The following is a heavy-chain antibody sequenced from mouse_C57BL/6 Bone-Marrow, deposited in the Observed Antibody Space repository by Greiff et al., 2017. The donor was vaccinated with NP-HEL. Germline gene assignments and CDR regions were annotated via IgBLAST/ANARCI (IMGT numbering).Heavy chain of an antibody. Sequence: QVHVKQPGAELVKPGASVKLSCKASGYTFTSYWMQWVKQRHGQGLEWIGEIDPSDSYTNYNHKFKGKATLTVDTSSSTAYMQLSSLTSEDSAVYYCAREGLHCDINYWGQGTTLTVSS. CDR2: IDPSDSYT. J-gene: IGHJ2*01. CDR1: GYTFTSYW. V-gene: IGHV1-50*01. D-gene: IGHD2-13*01. CDR3: AREGLHCDINY.